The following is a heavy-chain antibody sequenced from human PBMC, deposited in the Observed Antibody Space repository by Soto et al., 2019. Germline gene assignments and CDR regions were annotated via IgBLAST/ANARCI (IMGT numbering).Heavy chain of an antibody. CDR2: INAGNGNT. Sequence: QVPLVQSGAEVKKPGASVKVSCKASGYTFTSYAMHWVRQAPGQRLEWMGWINAGNGNTKYSQKFQGGVTISRETSERTAYMELSSVRSDDTAVYYCAGSIRVAGDSWGQVTLVTVSS. V-gene: IGHV1-3*01. CDR1: GYTFTSYA. D-gene: IGHD2-15*01. CDR3: AGSIRVAGDS. J-gene: IGHJ4*02.